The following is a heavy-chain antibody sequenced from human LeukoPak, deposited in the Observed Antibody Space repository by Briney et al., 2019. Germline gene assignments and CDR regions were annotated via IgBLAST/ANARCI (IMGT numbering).Heavy chain of an antibody. Sequence: SETLSLTCTVSGGSISSYYWSWIRQPPGKGLEWIGEINHSGSTDYNPSLTSRVTISVDTSKNQFSLTLSSVTAADTAVYYCARAVGSFDWLPLFDYWGQGTLVTVSS. CDR3: ARAVGSFDWLPLFDY. V-gene: IGHV4-59*08. CDR1: GGSISSYY. D-gene: IGHD3-9*01. CDR2: INHSGST. J-gene: IGHJ4*02.